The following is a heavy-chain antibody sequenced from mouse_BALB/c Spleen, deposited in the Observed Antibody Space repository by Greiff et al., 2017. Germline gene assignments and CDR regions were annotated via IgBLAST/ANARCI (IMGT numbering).Heavy chain of an antibody. D-gene: IGHD3-1*01. J-gene: IGHJ2*01. CDR3: ARSGKYYFDY. Sequence: HLVESGPELVKPGASVKMSCKASGYTFTSYVMHWVKQKPGQGLEWIGYINPYNDGTKYNEKFKGKATLTSDKSSSTAYMELSSLTSEDSAAYYCARSGKYYFDYWGQGTTLTVSS. V-gene: IGHV1-14*01. CDR1: GYTFTSYV. CDR2: INPYNDGT.